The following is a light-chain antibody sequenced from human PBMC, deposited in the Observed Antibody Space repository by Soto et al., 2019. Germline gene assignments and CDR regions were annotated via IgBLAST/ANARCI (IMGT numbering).Light chain of an antibody. V-gene: IGKV2-28*01. CDR1: QSLLHSNGYNY. J-gene: IGKJ1*01. Sequence: DIVLPKSPISLPVTPGEPASISCRSSQSLLHSNGYNYLDWYLQKPGQSPQLLIYLGSNRASGVPDRFSGSGSGTDFTLKISRVEAEDVGVYYCMQPLQSWTFGQGTKVDIK. CDR3: MQPLQSWT. CDR2: LGS.